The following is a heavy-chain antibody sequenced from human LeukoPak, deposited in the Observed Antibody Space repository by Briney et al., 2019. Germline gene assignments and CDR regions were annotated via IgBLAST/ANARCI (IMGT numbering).Heavy chain of an antibody. V-gene: IGHV1-69*04. Sequence: SVKVSCKASGGTFSSYAICWVRQAPRQGLGWVGRIITILGIANYAQKFQGRVTITADKSTSTAYMELSSLRSEDTAVYYCARDGSSWQFDYWGQGTLVTVSS. J-gene: IGHJ4*02. CDR1: GGTFSSYA. CDR3: ARDGSSWQFDY. D-gene: IGHD6-13*01. CDR2: IITILGIA.